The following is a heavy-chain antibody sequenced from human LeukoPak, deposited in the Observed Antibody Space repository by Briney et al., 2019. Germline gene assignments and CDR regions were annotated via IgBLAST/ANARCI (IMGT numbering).Heavy chain of an antibody. D-gene: IGHD3-22*01. J-gene: IGHJ4*02. CDR1: GFTFSSSG. CDR3: AKDSYDRSGYYYYYFAY. Sequence: GGSLGLSCAASGFTFSSSGMHWVRQAPGKGLEWVAVISYDGSNKYYADSVKGRFTISRDNSKNTLNLQMNSLRAGDTAVYYCAKDSYDRSGYYYYYFAYWGQGTQVTVSS. CDR2: ISYDGSNK. V-gene: IGHV3-30*18.